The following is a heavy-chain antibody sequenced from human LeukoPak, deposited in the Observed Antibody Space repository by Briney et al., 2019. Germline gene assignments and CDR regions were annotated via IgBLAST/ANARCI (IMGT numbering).Heavy chain of an antibody. J-gene: IGHJ5*02. D-gene: IGHD6-13*01. V-gene: IGHV4-4*07. CDR2: IYTSGST. CDR1: GGSISSYY. Sequence: PSETLSLTCTVSGGSISSYYWSWIRQPAGKGLEWIGRIYTSGSTNYNPSLKSRVTMSVDTSKNQFSLKLSSVTAADTAVYYCARDALIAAAGNNWFDAWGQGTLVTVSS. CDR3: ARDALIAAAGNNWFDA.